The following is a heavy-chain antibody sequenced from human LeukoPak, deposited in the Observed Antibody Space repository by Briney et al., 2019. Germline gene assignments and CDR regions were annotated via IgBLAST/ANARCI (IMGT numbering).Heavy chain of an antibody. CDR3: CRRDGYNYGIDV. CDR2: ISSSGSTI. V-gene: IGHV3-48*03. CDR1: GFTFSSYE. D-gene: IGHD5-24*01. Sequence: PGGSLRLSCAASGFTFSSYEMNWVRQAPGKGLEWVSYISSSGSTIYYADSVKGRFTISRDNAKNSLYLQMNSLRAEDTAVYYCCRRDGYNYGIDVWGQGTTVTVSS. J-gene: IGHJ6*02.